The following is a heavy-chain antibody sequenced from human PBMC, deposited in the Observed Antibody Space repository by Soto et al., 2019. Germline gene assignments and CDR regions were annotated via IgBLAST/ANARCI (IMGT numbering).Heavy chain of an antibody. CDR1: GGSISSGGYY. V-gene: IGHV4-31*03. Sequence: SETLSLTCTVSGGSISSGGYYWSWIRQHPGKGLEWIGYVYYSGSTYYNPSLKSRVTISVDTSKNQFSLKLSSVTAADTAVYYCARAGVTYDYVWGSYRVAPPSGFDYWGQGTLVTVSS. D-gene: IGHD3-16*02. J-gene: IGHJ4*02. CDR3: ARAGVTYDYVWGSYRVAPPSGFDY. CDR2: VYYSGST.